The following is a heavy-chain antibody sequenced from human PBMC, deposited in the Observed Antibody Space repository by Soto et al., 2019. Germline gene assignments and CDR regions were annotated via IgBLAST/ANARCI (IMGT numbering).Heavy chain of an antibody. D-gene: IGHD3-3*01. CDR3: ARWGGLIFGVASNWFDP. CDR1: GYTITSYG. Sequence: ASVTVSCKASGYTITSYGISWVRQAPGQGLEWMGWISAYNGNTNYAQKLQGRVTMTTDTSTSTAYMELRSLRSDDTAVYYCARWGGLIFGVASNWFDPWGQGTLVTVSS. J-gene: IGHJ5*02. V-gene: IGHV1-18*01. CDR2: ISAYNGNT.